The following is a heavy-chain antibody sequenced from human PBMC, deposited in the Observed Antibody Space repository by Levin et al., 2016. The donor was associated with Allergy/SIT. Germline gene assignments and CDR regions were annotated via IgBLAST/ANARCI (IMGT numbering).Heavy chain of an antibody. Sequence: WIRQPPGKGLEWVALISYDGSNKYYADSVKGRFTVSRDNSKSTLWLQMNSLRAEDTAVYYCARPRVDTATYYYYGLDVWGQGTTVTVSS. V-gene: IGHV3-30*04. J-gene: IGHJ6*02. D-gene: IGHD5-18*01. CDR3: ARPRVDTATYYYYGLDV. CDR2: ISYDGSNK.